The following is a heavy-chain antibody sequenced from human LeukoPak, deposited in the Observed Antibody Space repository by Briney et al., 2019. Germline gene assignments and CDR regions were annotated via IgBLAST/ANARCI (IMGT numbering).Heavy chain of an antibody. J-gene: IGHJ4*02. CDR1: GFTFDDYG. Sequence: PGGSLRLSCAASGFTFDDYGMSWVRQAPGKGLEWVSYISSSGSTIYYADSVKGRFTISRDNAKNSLYLQMNSLRAEDTAVYYCARDSVQMRYYYHSSGYYYGYWGQGTLVTVSS. D-gene: IGHD3-22*01. CDR2: ISSSGSTI. CDR3: ARDSVQMRYYYHSSGYYYGY. V-gene: IGHV3-48*04.